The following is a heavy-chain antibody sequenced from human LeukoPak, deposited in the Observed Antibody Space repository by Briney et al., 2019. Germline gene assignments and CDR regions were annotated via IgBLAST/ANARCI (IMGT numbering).Heavy chain of an antibody. CDR2: IYTSGST. CDR3: ARSVYYYDSSGYYWGSRIYYFDY. D-gene: IGHD3-22*01. V-gene: IGHV4-4*07. Sequence: SETLSLTCTVSGGSISSYYWSWIRQPAGKGLEWIGRIYTSGSTNYNPSLKSRVTMSVDTSKNQFSLKLSSVTAADPAVYYCARSVYYYDSSGYYWGSRIYYFDYWGQGTLVTVSS. J-gene: IGHJ4*02. CDR1: GGSISSYY.